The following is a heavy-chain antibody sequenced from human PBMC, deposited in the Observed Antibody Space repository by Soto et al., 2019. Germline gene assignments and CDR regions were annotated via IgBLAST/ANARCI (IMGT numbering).Heavy chain of an antibody. CDR2: ISGSGGST. V-gene: IGHV3-23*01. J-gene: IGHJ4*02. CDR1: GFTFSSYA. CDR3: AKAVLLWFGELLDDY. D-gene: IGHD3-10*01. Sequence: GGSLRLSCAASGFTFSSYAMSWVRQAPGKGLEWVSAISGSGGSTYYADSVKGRFTISGDNSKNTLYLQMNSLRAEDTAVYYCAKAVLLWFGELLDDYWGQGTLVTVSS.